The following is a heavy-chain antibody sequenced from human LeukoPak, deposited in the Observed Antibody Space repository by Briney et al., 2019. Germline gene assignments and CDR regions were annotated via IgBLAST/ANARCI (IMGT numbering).Heavy chain of an antibody. CDR1: GGSIRIYY. J-gene: IGHJ2*01. CDR3: ARDGSSVFWYFDL. Sequence: PSETLSLTCTVSGGSIRIYYWSWIRQPAGKGLEWIGRIYASGSTNYNPSLKSRVTMSVDTSKNQFSLRLTSVTAADTAVYYCARDGSSVFWYFDLWGRGSRVTVSS. V-gene: IGHV4-4*07. CDR2: IYASGST. D-gene: IGHD2-2*01.